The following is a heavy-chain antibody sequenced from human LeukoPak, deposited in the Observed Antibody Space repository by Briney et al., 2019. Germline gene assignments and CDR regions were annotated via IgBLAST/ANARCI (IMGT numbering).Heavy chain of an antibody. V-gene: IGHV1-18*01. CDR3: ARANSDYVWGSYRPFDY. Sequence: ASVKVSCKASGYTFTGYGISWVRQAPGQGLEWMGWISAYNGNINYAQKLQGRVTMTTDTSTSTAYMELRSLRSDDTVVYYCARANSDYVWGSYRPFDYWGQGTLVPVSS. CDR1: GYTFTGYG. CDR2: ISAYNGNI. D-gene: IGHD3-16*02. J-gene: IGHJ4*02.